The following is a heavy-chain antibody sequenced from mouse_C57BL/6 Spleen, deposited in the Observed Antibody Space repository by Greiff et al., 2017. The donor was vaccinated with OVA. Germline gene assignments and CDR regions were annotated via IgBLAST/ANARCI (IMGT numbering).Heavy chain of an antibody. V-gene: IGHV1-52*01. CDR2: IDPSDSET. J-gene: IGHJ2*01. CDR1: GYTFTSYW. D-gene: IGHD2-2*01. CDR3: ARSGGYDVSPFFDY. Sequence: QVQLQQPGAELVRPGSSVKLSCKASGYTFTSYWMHWVKQRPIQGLEWIGNIDPSDSETHYNQKFKDKATLTVDKSSSTAYMQLSSLTSEDSAVYYCARSGGYDVSPFFDYWGQGTTLTVSS.